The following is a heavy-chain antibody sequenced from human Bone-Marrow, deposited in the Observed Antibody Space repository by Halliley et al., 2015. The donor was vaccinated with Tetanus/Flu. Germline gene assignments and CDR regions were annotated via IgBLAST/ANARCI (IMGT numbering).Heavy chain of an antibody. J-gene: IGHJ5*02. Sequence: TLSLTCIVSGASVSSGSYYWSWIRQPPGKGLEWVGYIYYSGGTNYNPSLKSRVTILLDRSRNQFSLQLGSVTAADTAVYYCARGFSHSTYEGGGLSAWGQETLVTASS. CDR2: IYYSGGT. D-gene: IGHD4-4*01. CDR3: ARGFSHSTYEGGGLSA. CDR1: GASVSSGSYY. V-gene: IGHV4-61*01.